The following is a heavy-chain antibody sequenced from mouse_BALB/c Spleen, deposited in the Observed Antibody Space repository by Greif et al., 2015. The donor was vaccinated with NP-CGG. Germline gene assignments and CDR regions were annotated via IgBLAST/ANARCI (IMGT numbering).Heavy chain of an antibody. CDR2: INPGSGGT. CDR1: GYAFTNYL. J-gene: IGHJ4*01. D-gene: IGHD1-2*01. V-gene: IGHV1-54*03. CDR3: ARLRGYDYAMDY. Sequence: LVESGAELVRPGTSVKVSCKASGYAFTNYLIEWVKQRPGQGLEWIGAINPGSGGTNYNEKFKGKATLTADKSSSTAYMQLSSLASDDSAVYCCARLRGYDYAMDYWGQGTSVTVSS.